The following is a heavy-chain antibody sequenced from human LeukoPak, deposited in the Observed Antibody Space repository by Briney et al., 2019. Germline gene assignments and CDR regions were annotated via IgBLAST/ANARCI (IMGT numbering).Heavy chain of an antibody. Sequence: SETLSLTCTVSGGSISSSSYYWGWIRQPPGEGLEWIGSIYYSGSTYYNPSLKSRVTISVDTSKNQFSLKLSSVTAADTAVYYCASRITIEGWFDPWGQGTLVTVSS. CDR2: IYYSGST. CDR3: ASRITIEGWFDP. V-gene: IGHV4-39*01. CDR1: GGSISSSSYY. J-gene: IGHJ5*02. D-gene: IGHD3-16*01.